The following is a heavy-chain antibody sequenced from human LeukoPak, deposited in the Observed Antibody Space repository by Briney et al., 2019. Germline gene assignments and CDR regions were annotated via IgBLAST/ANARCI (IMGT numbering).Heavy chain of an antibody. J-gene: IGHJ4*02. CDR3: ARGYDY. V-gene: IGHV4-39*01. Sequence: SETLSLTCTVSGGSISGSHYYWAWIRQPPGKGLEWIGIINYSGNTYYNPSLWSRATISVDTSTNQSSLNLNSVTASDTAVYYCARGYDYWGQGTLVAVSS. CDR1: GGSISGSHYY. CDR2: INYSGNT. D-gene: IGHD3-22*01.